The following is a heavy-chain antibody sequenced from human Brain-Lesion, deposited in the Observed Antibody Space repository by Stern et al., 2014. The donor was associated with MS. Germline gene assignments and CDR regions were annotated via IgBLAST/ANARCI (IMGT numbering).Heavy chain of an antibody. V-gene: IGHV4-31*03. D-gene: IGHD2-21*01. CDR2: IHHTGAT. J-gene: IGHJ3*02. Sequence: VQLVESDPGLVKPSQTLSLSCTVSGAPVSSGGYYWTWIRQLPGKGLEWVGYIHHTGATFYNPSLKSRVAISVDTSENQFSLKLTSVTAADTAVYYCAAIGPRMEGACFDIWGQGTMVTVSS. CDR1: GAPVSSGGYY. CDR3: AAIGPRMEGACFDI.